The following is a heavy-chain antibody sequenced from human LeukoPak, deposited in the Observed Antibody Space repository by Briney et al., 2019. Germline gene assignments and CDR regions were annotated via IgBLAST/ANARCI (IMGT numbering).Heavy chain of an antibody. D-gene: IGHD6-19*01. V-gene: IGHV3-23*01. CDR3: ARGTGIAVAGIDY. CDR2: ISGSGGST. Sequence: GGSLRLSCAASGFTFSSYAMSWVRQAPGKGLEWVSAISGSGGSTYYADSVKGRFTISRDNAKNSLYLQMNSLRAEDTAVYYCARGTGIAVAGIDYWGQGTLVTVSS. J-gene: IGHJ4*02. CDR1: GFTFSSYA.